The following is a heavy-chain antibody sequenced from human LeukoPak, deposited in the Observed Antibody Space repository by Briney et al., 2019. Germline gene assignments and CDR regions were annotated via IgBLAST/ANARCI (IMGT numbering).Heavy chain of an antibody. CDR3: AKDQWLLPGGYFDL. D-gene: IGHD3-22*01. J-gene: IGHJ2*01. CDR2: ISAYNGNT. CDR1: GYTFTSYG. Sequence: ASVKVSCKASGYTFTSYGISWVRQAPGQGLEWMGWISAYNGNTNYAQKLQGRVTMTTDTSTSTAYMELRSLRAEDTALYYCAKDQWLLPGGYFDLWGRGTLVTVSS. V-gene: IGHV1-18*01.